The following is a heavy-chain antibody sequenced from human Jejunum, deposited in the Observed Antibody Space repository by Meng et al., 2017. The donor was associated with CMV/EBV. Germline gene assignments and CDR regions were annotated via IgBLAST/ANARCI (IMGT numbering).Heavy chain of an antibody. D-gene: IGHD2-21*02. CDR1: GFTFVDYA. J-gene: IGHJ4*02. CDR3: SPWVTSSISAN. CDR2: IRGKAHGERT. V-gene: IGHV3-49*04. Sequence: GFTFVDYAMAWGRQAPGKGLEWVGSIRGKAHGERTEYATSEKGRFSISRDDARSIAYLQVNSVKAEDTAVYYCSPWVTSSISANWGPGTLVTVSS.